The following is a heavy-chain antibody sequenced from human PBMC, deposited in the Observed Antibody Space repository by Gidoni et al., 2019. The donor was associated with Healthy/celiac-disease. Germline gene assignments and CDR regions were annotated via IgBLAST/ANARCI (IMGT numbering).Heavy chain of an antibody. J-gene: IGHJ3*02. V-gene: IGHV1-69*01. CDR2: IIPIFGTA. CDR1: GGAFSSSA. CDR3: ASLADCSGGSCREDSGDAFDI. D-gene: IGHD2-15*01. Sequence: QAQLVLSGAAVETPGSSVKASCKACGGAFSSSAISWVRQAPGQGLEWMGGIIPIFGTANYAQKFKGRVTITADESTSTAYMELSSLRSEDTAVYYCASLADCSGGSCREDSGDAFDIWGQGTMVTVSS.